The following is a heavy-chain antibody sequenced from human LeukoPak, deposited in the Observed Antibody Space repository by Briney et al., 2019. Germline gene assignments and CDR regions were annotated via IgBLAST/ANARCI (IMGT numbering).Heavy chain of an antibody. CDR1: GGSFSGYY. V-gene: IGHV4-34*01. D-gene: IGHD6-13*01. CDR2: INHSGST. CDR3: ARGQEQQLADYYYYGMDV. J-gene: IGHJ6*02. Sequence: SETLSLTCAVYGGSFSGYYWSWIRQPPGKGLEWIGEINHSGSTNYNPSLKSRVTISVDTSKNQFSLKLSSVTAADTAVYYCARGQEQQLADYYYYGMDVWAKGPRSPSP.